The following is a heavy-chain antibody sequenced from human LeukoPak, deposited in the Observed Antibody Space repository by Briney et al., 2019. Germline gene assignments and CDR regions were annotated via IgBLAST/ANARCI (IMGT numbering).Heavy chain of an antibody. J-gene: IGHJ3*02. CDR2: ISSDGSEK. D-gene: IGHD2-21*01. V-gene: IGHV3-30*07. CDR3: TRILVGGNRAFDI. Sequence: PGGSLRLSCTASGFIFRNYAIHWVRQAPGKGLEWVAIISSDGSEKYYADSVKGRFTISRDNSKNTMYLQMNSLRAEDTAMYYCTRILVGGNRAFDIWGQGTMATVSS. CDR1: GFIFRNYA.